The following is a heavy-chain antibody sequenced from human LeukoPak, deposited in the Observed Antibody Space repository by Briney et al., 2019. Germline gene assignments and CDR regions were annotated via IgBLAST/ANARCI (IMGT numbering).Heavy chain of an antibody. D-gene: IGHD5-12*01. CDR1: GFTFSSYE. CDR2: ISSSGSTI. V-gene: IGHV3-48*03. CDR3: ARERGYSGYDYRYYYYGMDV. Sequence: PGGSLRLSCAASGFTFSSYEMNWVRQAPGKGLEWVSYISSSGSTIDYADSVKGRFTISRDNAKNSLYLQMNSLRAEDTAVYYCARERGYSGYDYRYYYYGMDVWGQGTTVTVSS. J-gene: IGHJ6*02.